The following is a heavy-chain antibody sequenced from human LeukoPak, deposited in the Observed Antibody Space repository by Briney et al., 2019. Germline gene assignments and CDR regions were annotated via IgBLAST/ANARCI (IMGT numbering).Heavy chain of an antibody. CDR2: INHSGST. Sequence: SETLSLTCAAYGGSFSGYYWSWNRQPPGKGLEWIGEINHSGSTNYNPSLKSRVTISVDKSKNQFSLKLSSVTAADTAVYYCAKVGGIWFGELSYFDYWGQGTLVTVSS. D-gene: IGHD3-10*01. J-gene: IGHJ4*02. CDR3: AKVGGIWFGELSYFDY. V-gene: IGHV4-34*01. CDR1: GGSFSGYY.